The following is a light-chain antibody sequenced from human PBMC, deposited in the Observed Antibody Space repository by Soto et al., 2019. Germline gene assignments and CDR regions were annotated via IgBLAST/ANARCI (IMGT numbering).Light chain of an antibody. CDR2: GAS. CDR1: QSVSNNY. J-gene: IGKJ1*01. Sequence: EIVLTQSPATLSLSPGERATLSCRASQSVSNNYLAWYQQKPGQAPSLLIFGASNRAPDIPDRFSGSGSGTDFTLTISRLEPEDFAVYFCQQYGSSVKTFGQGTKVEIK. CDR3: QQYGSSVKT. V-gene: IGKV3-20*01.